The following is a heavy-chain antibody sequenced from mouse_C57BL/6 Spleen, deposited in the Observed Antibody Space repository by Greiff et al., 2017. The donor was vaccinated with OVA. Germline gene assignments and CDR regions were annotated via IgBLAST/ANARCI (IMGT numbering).Heavy chain of an antibody. D-gene: IGHD4-1*01. J-gene: IGHJ2*01. CDR1: GYTFTSYW. CDR2: IDPSDSYT. V-gene: IGHV1-50*01. CDR3: ARANWESSYYFDY. Sequence: VQLQQPGAELVKPGASVKLSCKASGYTFTSYWMQWVKQRPGQGLEWIGEIDPSDSYTNYNQKFKGKATLTVDTSSSTAYMQLSSLTSEDSAVYYCARANWESSYYFDYWGQGTTLTVSS.